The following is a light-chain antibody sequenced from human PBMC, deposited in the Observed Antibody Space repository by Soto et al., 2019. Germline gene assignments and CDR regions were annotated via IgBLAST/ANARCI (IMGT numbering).Light chain of an antibody. CDR3: HQRSQ. CDR1: QGVTTN. Sequence: EIVMTQSPATLSVSPGERATLSCRAGQGVTTNFAWYQQKSGQSPRLLIYDVSIRATGVPARFSGTGSETDCTLTMTRLEPEDFAVYYCHQRSQFGQGTRLEIK. CDR2: DVS. J-gene: IGKJ5*01. V-gene: IGKV3D-11*03.